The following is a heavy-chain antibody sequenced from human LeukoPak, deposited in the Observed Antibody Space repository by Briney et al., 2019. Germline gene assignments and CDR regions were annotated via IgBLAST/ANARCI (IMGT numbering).Heavy chain of an antibody. J-gene: IGHJ4*02. CDR1: GDSISSSNYY. CDR2: IYYSGGT. D-gene: IGHD6-19*01. V-gene: IGHV4-39*07. Sequence: NPSETLSLTCTVSGDSISSSNYYWGWIRQPPGKGLEWIGSIYYSGGTYYNPSLESRVAISADMSKNQISLKLSSVTAADTALYYCARERGEDYSSGWYKTNFFDTWGQGTRVTVSS. CDR3: ARERGEDYSSGWYKTNFFDT.